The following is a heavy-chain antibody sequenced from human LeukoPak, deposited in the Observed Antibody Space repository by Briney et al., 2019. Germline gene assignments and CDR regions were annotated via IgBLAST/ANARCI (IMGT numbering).Heavy chain of an antibody. Sequence: PGGSLRLSCAASGFPFNDYSMNWVRQTPGKGLEWVSSITSSGSHRYFADSLKGRITISRDNVNKLFYVQMSSLRVEDTAVYYCVKGSRGYRGFGPNLHYWGQGTLVTVSS. V-gene: IGHV3-21*01. J-gene: IGHJ4*02. CDR2: ITSSGSHR. CDR3: VKGSRGYRGFGPNLHY. CDR1: GFPFNDYS. D-gene: IGHD5-12*01.